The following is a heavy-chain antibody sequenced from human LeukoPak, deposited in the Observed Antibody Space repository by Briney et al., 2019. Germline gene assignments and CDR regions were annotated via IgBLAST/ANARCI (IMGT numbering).Heavy chain of an antibody. CDR3: ARREPHGDYGGKIRYYYYMDV. J-gene: IGHJ6*03. CDR1: GGSFSGYY. D-gene: IGHD4-23*01. V-gene: IGHV4-34*01. CDR2: INHSGNT. Sequence: PSETLSLTCAVYGGSFSGYYWSWIRQPPGKGLEWIGEINHSGNTNSNPSLKSRVTMSVDTSKNQFSLKLSSLTAAGTAMYYCARREPHGDYGGKIRYYYYMDVWGKGTTITISS.